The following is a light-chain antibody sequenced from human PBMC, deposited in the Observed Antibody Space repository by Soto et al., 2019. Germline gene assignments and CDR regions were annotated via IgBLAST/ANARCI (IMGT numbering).Light chain of an antibody. J-gene: IGKJ4*01. CDR2: GAS. CDR3: QQYKDWPPLT. CDR1: QSVSNNY. V-gene: IGKV3D-7*01. Sequence: IGLTQKPGTLSRSPGERPTLSCRASQSVSNNYLAWYQQKPGQAPRLLIYGASTRATGIPDRFSGSGSGTDSTLTIHSLEPEDFAVYYCQQYKDWPPLTFGGGTKVDNK.